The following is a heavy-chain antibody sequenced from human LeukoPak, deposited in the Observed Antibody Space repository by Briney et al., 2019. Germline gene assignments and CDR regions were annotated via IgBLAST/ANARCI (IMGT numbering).Heavy chain of an antibody. CDR3: ARGSPKLDS. CDR2: INHLGNT. CDR1: GGSFNGYK. J-gene: IGHJ5*01. V-gene: IGHV4-34*01. Sequence: PSETLSLTCAVYGGSFNGYKLNWIRQAPRKGLDWIGEINHLGNTKKSPSLKGRVTLAVDTSKNQFSLRVTSVTAADTAVYYCARGSPKLDSWGQGTPVTVSS.